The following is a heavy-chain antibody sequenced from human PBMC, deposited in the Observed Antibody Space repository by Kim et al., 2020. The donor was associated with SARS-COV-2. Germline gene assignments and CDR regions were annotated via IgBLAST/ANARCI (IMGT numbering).Heavy chain of an antibody. V-gene: IGHV7-4-1*01. D-gene: IGHD1-1*01. CDR2: INTNTGTP. CDR3: AREGTMSSSPTYFYYMDV. Sequence: ASVKVSCRASEYIFDDYSINWVRQAPGQGPEWMGWINTNTGTPSYAPNFRGRFVFSLDTSVNTAYLQIFNLKTDDSAIYYCAREGTMSSSPTYFYYMDVW. CDR1: EYIFDDYS. J-gene: IGHJ6*03.